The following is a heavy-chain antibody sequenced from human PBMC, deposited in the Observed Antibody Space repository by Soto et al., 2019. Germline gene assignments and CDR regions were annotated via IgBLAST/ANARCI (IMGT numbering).Heavy chain of an antibody. CDR2: INTDGTTT. CDR1: GFTFGTYA. Sequence: PGGSLRLSCAASGFTFGTYAMNWVRQAPGKGLEWVSGINTDGTTTSHADSVKGRFTISRDNAKNTLYLQMNSLRAEDTSIYYCARSPVKYYSDNSGCNFDYRGQGTLVTVSS. V-gene: IGHV3-74*01. CDR3: ARSPVKYYSDNSGCNFDY. J-gene: IGHJ4*02. D-gene: IGHD3-22*01.